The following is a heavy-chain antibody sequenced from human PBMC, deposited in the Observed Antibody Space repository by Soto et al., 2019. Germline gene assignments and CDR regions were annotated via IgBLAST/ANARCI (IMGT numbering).Heavy chain of an antibody. J-gene: IGHJ4*02. CDR1: GYTFTSYA. CDR3: AKDWLDY. V-gene: IGHV1-3*01. CDR2: INAGNGNT. Sequence: GASVKVSCKASGYTFTSYAMHWVRQAPGQRLEWMGWINAGNGNTKYSQKFQGRFTISRDNSKNTLYLQMNSLRAEDTAVYYCAKDWLDYWGQGTLVTVSS.